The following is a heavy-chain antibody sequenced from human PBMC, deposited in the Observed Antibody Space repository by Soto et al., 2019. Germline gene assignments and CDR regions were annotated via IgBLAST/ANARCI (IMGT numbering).Heavy chain of an antibody. CDR1: GASINTAGYS. CDR3: ARVYDSSGYFIDY. CDR2: MYHSGAT. J-gene: IGHJ4*02. Sequence: SETLSLTCAVSGASINTAGYSWTWLRQPPGKGLEWIGYMYHSGATTYNPSLQSRVTISGDGSKNQFSLRLTSVTAADTATYYCARVYDSSGYFIDYWGPGTLVTVSS. D-gene: IGHD3-22*01. V-gene: IGHV4-30-2*01.